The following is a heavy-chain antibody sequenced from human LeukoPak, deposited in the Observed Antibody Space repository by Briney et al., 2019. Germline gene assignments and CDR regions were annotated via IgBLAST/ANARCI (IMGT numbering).Heavy chain of an antibody. CDR2: INPTGGST. J-gene: IGHJ4*02. V-gene: IGHV1-46*01. D-gene: IGHD1-14*01. Sequence: ASVKVSFKASGYTFTPYFIHWMRQAPGQGLEWMGIINPTGGSTTYAQKFQGRVTVTGDMSTSTVYMELSSLTSEDTAVYYCARDRVIVGGTATYNFDHWGQGTLVTVSS. CDR3: ARDRVIVGGTATYNFDH. CDR1: GYTFTPYF.